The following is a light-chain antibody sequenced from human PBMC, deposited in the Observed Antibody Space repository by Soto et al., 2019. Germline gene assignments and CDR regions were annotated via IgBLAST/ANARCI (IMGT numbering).Light chain of an antibody. V-gene: IGKV3-11*01. J-gene: IGKJ4*01. CDR1: QSVSSY. Sequence: EIVLTQSPATLSLSPGERATLSCRASQSVSSYLAWYQQKPGQAPRLLIYGASNRATGIPARFSGSGSGTDFTLTISSLEPEDSVVYYCLQRSNWLTFGGGTKVDIK. CDR3: LQRSNWLT. CDR2: GAS.